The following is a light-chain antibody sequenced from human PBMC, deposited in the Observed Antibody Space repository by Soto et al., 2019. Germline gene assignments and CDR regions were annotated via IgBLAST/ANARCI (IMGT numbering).Light chain of an antibody. CDR2: RNN. CDR1: SSNIGSNY. CDR3: AGWDDSLSGYV. V-gene: IGLV1-47*01. J-gene: IGLJ1*01. Sequence: QSVLTQPPSGSGTPGQRVTISCSGSSSNIGSNYVYWYQQLPGTAPKLLVYRNNQRPSGVPDRFSGSKSGTSASLAISGLRSEDEADYYCAGWDDSLSGYVFGTGTKVTVL.